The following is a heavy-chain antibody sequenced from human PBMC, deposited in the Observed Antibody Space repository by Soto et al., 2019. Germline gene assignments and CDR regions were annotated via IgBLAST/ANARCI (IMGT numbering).Heavy chain of an antibody. CDR3: AKSRGGFSGSYSLDAFDI. Sequence: GGSLRLSCAASGFTFSSYAMSWVRQAPGKGLEWVSAISGSGGSTYYADSVKGRFTISRDNSKNTLYLQMNSLRAEDTAVYYCAKSRGGFSGSYSLDAFDIWGQGTMVTVSS. CDR1: GFTFSSYA. J-gene: IGHJ3*02. D-gene: IGHD1-26*01. V-gene: IGHV3-23*01. CDR2: ISGSGGST.